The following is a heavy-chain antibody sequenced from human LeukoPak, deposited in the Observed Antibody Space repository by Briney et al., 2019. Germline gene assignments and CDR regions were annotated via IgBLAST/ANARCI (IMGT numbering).Heavy chain of an antibody. CDR3: TRQYSGYDLGADAFDI. D-gene: IGHD5-12*01. V-gene: IGHV3-73*01. Sequence: GGSLRLSCEASGFTFSGSAMHWVRQASGKGLEWVGRIRSKANSYATAYAASVKGRFTISRDDSKNTAYLQMNSLKTEDTAVYYCTRQYSGYDLGADAFDIWGQGTMVTVSS. CDR1: GFTFSGSA. CDR2: IRSKANSYAT. J-gene: IGHJ3*02.